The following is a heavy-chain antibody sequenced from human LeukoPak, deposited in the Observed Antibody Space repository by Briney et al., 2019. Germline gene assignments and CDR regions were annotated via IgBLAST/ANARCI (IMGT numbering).Heavy chain of an antibody. CDR3: ARDLIAAAGTGEYYFDY. D-gene: IGHD6-13*01. CDR1: GYTFTGYY. Sequence: ASVKVSCKASGYTFTGYYMHWVRQAPGQGLEWMGWINPNSGGTNYAQKFQGRVTMTRDTSISTAYMELRRLRSDDTAVYYCARDLIAAAGTGEYYFDYWGQGTLVTVSS. J-gene: IGHJ4*02. CDR2: INPNSGGT. V-gene: IGHV1-2*02.